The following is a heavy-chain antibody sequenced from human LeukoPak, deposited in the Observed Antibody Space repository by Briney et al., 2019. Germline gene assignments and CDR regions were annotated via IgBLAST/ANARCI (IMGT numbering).Heavy chain of an antibody. V-gene: IGHV1-18*01. CDR3: PRDSIVVVPAALLY. Sequence: ASVKVSCKASGYTFTSYGISWVRQAPGQGLEWMGRISAYNGNTNYAQKLQGRVTMTTDTSTSTAYMELRSLRSDDTAVYYCPRDSIVVVPAALLYWGQGTLVTVSS. CDR2: ISAYNGNT. CDR1: GYTFTSYG. J-gene: IGHJ4*02. D-gene: IGHD2-2*01.